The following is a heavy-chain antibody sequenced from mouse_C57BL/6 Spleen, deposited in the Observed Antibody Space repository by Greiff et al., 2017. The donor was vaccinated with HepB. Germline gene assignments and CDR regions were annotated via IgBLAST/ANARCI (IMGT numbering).Heavy chain of an antibody. CDR1: GYTFTDYY. CDR3: ARKGDENFDY. CDR2: INPYNGGT. V-gene: IGHV1-19*01. J-gene: IGHJ2*01. Sequence: VQLQQSGPVLVKPGASVKMSCKASGYTFTDYYMNWVKQSHGKSLEWIGVINPYNGGTSYNQKFKGKATLTVDKSSSTAYMELNSLTSEDSAVYYCARKGDENFDYWGQGTTLTVSS.